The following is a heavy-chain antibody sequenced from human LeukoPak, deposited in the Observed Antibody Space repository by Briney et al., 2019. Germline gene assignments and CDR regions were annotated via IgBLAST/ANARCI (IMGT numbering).Heavy chain of an antibody. J-gene: IGHJ4*02. CDR2: IIIAVGT. CDR1: GFTFNIQD. V-gene: IGHV3-23*01. Sequence: GGSLRLSCAASGFTFNIQDMSWVRQAPGKGLEWGSSIIIAVGTFYADSVRWRFTISRDNSKNKLYRQMNSLRGEDTCVYYCGKGRVSEWGQGTLVTVSS. D-gene: IGHD6-19*01. CDR3: GKGRVSE.